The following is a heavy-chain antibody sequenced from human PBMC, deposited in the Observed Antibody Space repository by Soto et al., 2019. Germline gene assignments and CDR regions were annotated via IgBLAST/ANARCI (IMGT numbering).Heavy chain of an antibody. J-gene: IGHJ6*02. CDR2: IYYSGST. CDR1: GGGY. V-gene: IGHV4-61*08. Sequence: GGGYRSKKKKPPGKGLEWIGYIYYSGSTNYNPSLKSRVTISVDTSKNQFSLKLSSVTAADTAVYYCARLTTPTPYYYYYGMDVWGQGTTVTVSS. CDR3: ARLTTPTPYYYYYGMDV. D-gene: IGHD4-17*01.